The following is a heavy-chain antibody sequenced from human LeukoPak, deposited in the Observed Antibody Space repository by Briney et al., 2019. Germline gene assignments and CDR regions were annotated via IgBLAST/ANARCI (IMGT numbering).Heavy chain of an antibody. D-gene: IGHD3-22*01. CDR2: IYTSGST. J-gene: IGHJ5*02. V-gene: IGHV4-4*07. CDR1: GGSISSYY. CDR3: ARGGSGYYYTGTQNWFDP. Sequence: PSETLSLTCTVSGGSISSYYWSWIRQPAGKGLEWIGRIYTSGSTNYNPSLKSRVTMSVDTSKNQFSLKLSSVAAADTAVYYCARGGSGYYYTGTQNWFDPWGQGTLVTVSS.